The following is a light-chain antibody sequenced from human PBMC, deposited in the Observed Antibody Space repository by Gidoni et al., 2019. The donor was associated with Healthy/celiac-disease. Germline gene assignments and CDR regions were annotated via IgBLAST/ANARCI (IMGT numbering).Light chain of an antibody. CDR2: KAS. Sequence: DIQMTQSPSTLSASVGDRVTIPCRASQSISSWLAWYQQKPGKAPKLLIYKASSLESGVPSRFSGSGSGTEFTLTISSLQPDDFATYYCQQYNSYSSGFGQGTKVEIK. V-gene: IGKV1-5*03. CDR1: QSISSW. CDR3: QQYNSYSSG. J-gene: IGKJ1*01.